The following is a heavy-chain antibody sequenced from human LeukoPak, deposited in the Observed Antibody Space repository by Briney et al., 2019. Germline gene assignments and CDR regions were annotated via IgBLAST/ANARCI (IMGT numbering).Heavy chain of an antibody. J-gene: IGHJ4*02. CDR3: ARDSAVLPSSGLFDY. D-gene: IGHD6-6*01. CDR1: GYTFTSYY. Sequence: ASVKVSCKASGYTFTSYYMHWVRQAPGQGLEWMGIINPSGGSTSYAQKFQGRVTMTRDISTSTVYMELSSLRSEDTAVYYCARDSAVLPSSGLFDYWGQGTLVTVSS. CDR2: INPSGGST. V-gene: IGHV1-46*01.